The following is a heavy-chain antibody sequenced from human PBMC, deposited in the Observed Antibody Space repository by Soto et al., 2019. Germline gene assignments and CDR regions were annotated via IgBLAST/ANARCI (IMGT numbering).Heavy chain of an antibody. V-gene: IGHV4-31*03. D-gene: IGHD3-16*01. CDR2: IYYSGST. CDR3: ASQYYDYIWGSFGY. Sequence: SETLSLTSTVSGGSSISGGYYWSWIRKHPGKGLEWIGCIYYSGSTYYNPSLKSRVTISVDTSKNQFSLKLSSVTAADTAVYYCASQYYDYIWGSFGYWGQGTLVTVS. J-gene: IGHJ4*02. CDR1: GGSSISGGYY.